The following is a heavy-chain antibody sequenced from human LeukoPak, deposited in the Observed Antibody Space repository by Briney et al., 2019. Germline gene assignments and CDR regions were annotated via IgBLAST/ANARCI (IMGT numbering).Heavy chain of an antibody. D-gene: IGHD4-17*01. V-gene: IGHV3-7*01. J-gene: IGHJ6*02. CDR1: GFTFSSYW. Sequence: GGSLRLSRAASGFTFSSYWMSWVRQAPGKGLEWVANIKQDGSEKYYVDSVKGRFTISRDNAKNSLYLQMNSLRAEDTAVYYCAREGWTTVTSIGSYYYGMDVWGQGTTVTVSS. CDR3: AREGWTTVTSIGSYYYGMDV. CDR2: IKQDGSEK.